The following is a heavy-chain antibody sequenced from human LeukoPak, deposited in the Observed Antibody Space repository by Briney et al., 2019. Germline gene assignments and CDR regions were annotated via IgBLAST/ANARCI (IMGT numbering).Heavy chain of an antibody. CDR3: ARGADYTFAY. V-gene: IGHV3-74*01. CDR2: MNSDGSTT. CDR1: GFTFSSYW. J-gene: IGHJ4*02. Sequence: GGSLRLSGAASGFTFSSYWMHWVRQTPGKGLVWVSRMNSDGSTTTYADSVKGRFTISRDNAKNTLYLQMNSLRAEDTAVYYCARGADYTFAYWGQGTLVTVSS. D-gene: IGHD4/OR15-4a*01.